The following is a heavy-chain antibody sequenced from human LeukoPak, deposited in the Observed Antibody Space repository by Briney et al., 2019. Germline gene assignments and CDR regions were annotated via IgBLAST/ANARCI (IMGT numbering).Heavy chain of an antibody. CDR1: GFTFSSYG. D-gene: IGHD3-10*02. V-gene: IGHV3-48*04. CDR3: AELGITMIGGV. Sequence: GGALRLSCAASGFTFSSYGMSWVRQAPGKGLEWVSYISSSGSTIYYADSVKGRFTISRDNAKNSLYLQMNSLRAEDTAVYYCAELGITMIGGVWGKGTTVTISS. J-gene: IGHJ6*04. CDR2: ISSSGSTI.